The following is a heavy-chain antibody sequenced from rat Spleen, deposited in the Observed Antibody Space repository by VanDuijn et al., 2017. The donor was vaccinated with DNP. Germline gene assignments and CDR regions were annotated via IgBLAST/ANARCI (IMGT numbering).Heavy chain of an antibody. Sequence: EVQLVESGGDLVQPGRSLKVSGVVSGFTSTNYWMTWIRQAPGKGLEWVASITTSGDSTSSPDSVKGRFTISRDNAKNTLYLQMNSLRSEDTATYYCARGGRSYFDYWGQGVMVTVSS. CDR1: GFTSTNYW. CDR2: ITTSGDST. CDR3: ARGGRSYFDY. V-gene: IGHV5-31*01. J-gene: IGHJ2*01. D-gene: IGHD1-11*01.